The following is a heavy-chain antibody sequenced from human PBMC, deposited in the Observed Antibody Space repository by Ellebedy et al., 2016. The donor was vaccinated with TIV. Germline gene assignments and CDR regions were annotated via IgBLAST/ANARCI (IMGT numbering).Heavy chain of an antibody. CDR2: INHSGST. CDR3: ARDYYGSGSYSPHFDY. J-gene: IGHJ4*02. Sequence: MPSETLSLTCTVSGGSISSSSYYWGWIRQPPGKGLEWIGEINHSGSTNYNPSLKSRVTVSVDTSKNQFSLKLSSVTAADTAVYYCARDYYGSGSYSPHFDYWGQGTLVTVSS. D-gene: IGHD3-10*01. V-gene: IGHV4-39*07. CDR1: GGSISSSSYY.